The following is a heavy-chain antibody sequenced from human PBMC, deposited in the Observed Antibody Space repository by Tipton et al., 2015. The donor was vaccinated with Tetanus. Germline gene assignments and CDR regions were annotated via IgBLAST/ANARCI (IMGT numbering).Heavy chain of an antibody. CDR1: GYTFTSYG. J-gene: IGHJ5*02. CDR3: VRAHSGTYYIDH. Sequence: QSGPEVKKPGASVKVSCKASGYTFTSYGLNWVRKAAGRGFEWMGWLDPKSGSAAYAPRFQGRVTMTRSTSVSTAYMELKGLRSDDTAVYYCVRAHSGTYYIDHWGQGTLVIVSS. CDR2: LDPKSGSA. D-gene: IGHD1-26*01. V-gene: IGHV1-8*02.